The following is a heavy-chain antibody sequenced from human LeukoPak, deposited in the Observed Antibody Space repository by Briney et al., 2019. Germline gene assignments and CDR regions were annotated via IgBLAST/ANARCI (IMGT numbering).Heavy chain of an antibody. V-gene: IGHV3-30*04. D-gene: IGHD2-21*02. Sequence: GGSLRLSCAASGFTFSSYAMHWVRQAPGKGLEWVAVISYDGSNKYYADSVKGRFTISRDNSKNTLYLQMNSLRAEDTAVYYCAIEADYYFDYWGQGTLVTVSS. CDR2: ISYDGSNK. J-gene: IGHJ4*02. CDR1: GFTFSSYA. CDR3: AIEADYYFDY.